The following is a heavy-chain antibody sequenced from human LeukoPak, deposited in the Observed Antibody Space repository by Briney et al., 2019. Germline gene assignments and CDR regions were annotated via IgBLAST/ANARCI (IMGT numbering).Heavy chain of an antibody. CDR2: INHSGST. Sequence: SETLSLTCAVSGGSFCGYYWSWIRQPPGKGLECMGEINHSGSTNYNPFLKSRVAISVDTSKNQFSLKLSSVTAADTAVYYCARAGYYDFWSGYYTGDWFDPWGQRTLVTVSS. D-gene: IGHD3-3*01. J-gene: IGHJ5*02. CDR3: ARAGYYDFWSGYYTGDWFDP. CDR1: GGSFCGYY. V-gene: IGHV4-34*01.